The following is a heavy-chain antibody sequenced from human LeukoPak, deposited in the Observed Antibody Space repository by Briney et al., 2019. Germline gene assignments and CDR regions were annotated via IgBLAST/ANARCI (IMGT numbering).Heavy chain of an antibody. J-gene: IGHJ4*02. CDR2: IISSSSYR. CDR1: GFSFSSYT. Sequence: GGSLRLSCAASGFSFSSYTMTWVRQAPGKGLEWVSSIISSSSYRYFADSVKGRFTISRDNAKNSLYLQMNSLRAEDTAVYYCARDLTMVRGVFDYWGQGTLVTVSS. CDR3: ARDLTMVRGVFDY. D-gene: IGHD3-10*01. V-gene: IGHV3-21*01.